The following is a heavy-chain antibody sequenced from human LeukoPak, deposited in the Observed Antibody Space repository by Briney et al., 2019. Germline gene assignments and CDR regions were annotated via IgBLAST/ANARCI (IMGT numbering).Heavy chain of an antibody. Sequence: GGSLRLSCAASGFTFGTDAMSWVRQAPGKGLEWVSAISGSGGGAYYADSVKGRFTISRDNSKNTLYLQMDSLRAEDTAVYYCAKAMGYCSSTSCYEGAYWGQGTLVTVSS. CDR2: ISGSGGGA. V-gene: IGHV3-23*01. J-gene: IGHJ4*02. CDR1: GFTFGTDA. CDR3: AKAMGYCSSTSCYEGAY. D-gene: IGHD2-2*01.